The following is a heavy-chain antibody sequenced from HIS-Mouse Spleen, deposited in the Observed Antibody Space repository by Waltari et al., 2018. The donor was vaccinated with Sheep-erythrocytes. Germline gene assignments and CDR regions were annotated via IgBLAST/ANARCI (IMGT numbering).Heavy chain of an antibody. CDR1: GFTFSSYG. Sequence: QVQLVESGGGVVQPGRSLRLSCAASGFTFSSYGMHWVRQAPGKGLAWVAVISYDGSNKYYADSVKGRFTISRENSTNTLYLQMNSLRAEDTAVYYCAKGDAMVYDAFDIWGQGTMVTVSS. J-gene: IGHJ3*02. CDR2: ISYDGSNK. D-gene: IGHD2-8*01. CDR3: AKGDAMVYDAFDI. V-gene: IGHV3-30*18.